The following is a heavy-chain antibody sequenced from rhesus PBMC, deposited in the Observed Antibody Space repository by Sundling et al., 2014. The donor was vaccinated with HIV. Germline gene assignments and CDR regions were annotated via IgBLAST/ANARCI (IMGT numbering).Heavy chain of an antibody. V-gene: IGHV2-174*02. CDR3: ARSLGYCEGGVCYAGYGLDA. J-gene: IGHJ6*01. CDR1: GFSLDTSGMG. D-gene: IGHD2-8*01. CDR2: IYWDDDI. Sequence: QVTLKESGPALVKPTQTLTLTCTFSGFSLDTSGMGVGWIRQPPGKTLEWLAHIYWDDDIRYNTSLKSRLTISKDTSKNQVVLTMTNMDPMDTATYYCARSLGYCEGGVCYAGYGLDAWGQGVVVTVSS.